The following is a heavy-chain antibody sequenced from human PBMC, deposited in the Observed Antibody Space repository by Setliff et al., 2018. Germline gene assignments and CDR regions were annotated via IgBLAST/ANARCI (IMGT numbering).Heavy chain of an antibody. Sequence: ASVKVSCKASGYSFTTYYMHWVRQAPGQGLEWMGTINTGGGSSSYTEKFQGRVTMTRDTSTTTFYLEMNSLRSEDTAVYYCARDTRDKYDTSGYYLSLDYWGQGTLVTVSS. D-gene: IGHD3-22*01. J-gene: IGHJ4*02. CDR3: ARDTRDKYDTSGYYLSLDY. CDR2: INTGGGSS. V-gene: IGHV1-46*01. CDR1: GYSFTTYY.